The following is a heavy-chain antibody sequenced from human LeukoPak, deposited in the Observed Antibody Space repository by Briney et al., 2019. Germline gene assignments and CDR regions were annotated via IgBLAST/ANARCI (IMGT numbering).Heavy chain of an antibody. J-gene: IGHJ4*02. CDR1: GFTFSSYG. CDR2: ISYDGSNK. V-gene: IGHV3-30*18. Sequence: PGGSLRLSCAASGFTFSSYGMHWVREAPGKGLEWVAVISYDGSNKYYADSVKGRFTISRDNSKNRLYLQMNSLRAEDTAVYYCAKVKVGATSFHLYFDYWGQGTLVTVSS. CDR3: AKVKVGATSFHLYFDY. D-gene: IGHD1-26*01.